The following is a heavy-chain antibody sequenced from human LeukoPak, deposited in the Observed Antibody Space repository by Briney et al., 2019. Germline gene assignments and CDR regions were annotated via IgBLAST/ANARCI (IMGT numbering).Heavy chain of an antibody. D-gene: IGHD2-15*01. Sequence: GGSLRLSCTVSGFTVSSNSMSWVRQAPGKGLEWVSFIYSGSTHYSDSVKGRFTISRDNSKNTLYLQMNSLRAEDTAVYYCARNIVVGSYMDVWGKGTTVTISS. CDR2: IYSGST. J-gene: IGHJ6*03. V-gene: IGHV3-53*01. CDR3: ARNIVVGSYMDV. CDR1: GFTVSSNS.